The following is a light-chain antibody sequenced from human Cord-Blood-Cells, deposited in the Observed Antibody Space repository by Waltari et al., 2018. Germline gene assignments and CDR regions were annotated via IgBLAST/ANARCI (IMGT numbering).Light chain of an antibody. CDR3: CSYAGSSTYVV. CDR1: SSDVGSYNL. Sequence: QSALTQPASVSGSPGQSLTISCTGTSSDVGSYNLVSWYQQHPGKAPKLMIYVGSKRPSGVSNRFSGSKSGNTASLTISGLQAEDEADYYCCSYAGSSTYVVFGGGTKLTVL. CDR2: VGS. J-gene: IGLJ2*01. V-gene: IGLV2-23*01.